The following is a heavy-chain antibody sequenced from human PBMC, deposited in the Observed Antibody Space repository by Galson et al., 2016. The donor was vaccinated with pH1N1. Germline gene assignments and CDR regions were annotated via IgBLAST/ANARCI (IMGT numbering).Heavy chain of an antibody. CDR2: IMPVCGTT. J-gene: IGHJ6*02. D-gene: IGHD6-6*01. CDR1: GGTFNNNA. V-gene: IGHV1-69*06. CDR3: ATRLPDSSSSFDYYDYGMDV. Sequence: SVKVSCKASGGTFNNNAITWVRQAPGQGLEWMGGIMPVCGTTNYAQKFQDRVTITADTSTSTAYMELRSLRSEDTAVVYCATRLPDSSSSFDYYDYGMDVWGQGTTVTVSS.